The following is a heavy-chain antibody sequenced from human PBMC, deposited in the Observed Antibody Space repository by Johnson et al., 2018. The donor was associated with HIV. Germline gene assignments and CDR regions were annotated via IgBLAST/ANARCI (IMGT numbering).Heavy chain of an antibody. D-gene: IGHD6-13*01. J-gene: IGHJ3*02. Sequence: VQLVESGGGLVQPGRSLRLSCSASGFTFDDYAMQWVRQAPGKGLEWVSGISWNSGSIGYADSVKGRFTISRDNAKNSLYLQMNSLRAEDTALYYCAKDKLGRSSFAFDIWGQGTMVTVSS. CDR1: GFTFDDYA. CDR2: ISWNSGSI. V-gene: IGHV3-9*01. CDR3: AKDKLGRSSFAFDI.